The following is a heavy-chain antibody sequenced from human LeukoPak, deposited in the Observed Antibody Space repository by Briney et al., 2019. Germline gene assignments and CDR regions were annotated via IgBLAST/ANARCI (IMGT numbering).Heavy chain of an antibody. Sequence: GASVKVSCKASGGTFSSYAISWVRQAPGQGLEWMGRIIPILGIANYAQKSQGRVTITADKSTSTAYMELSSLRSEDTTVYYCASLGTSGSYYTSEFDPWGQGTLVTVSS. D-gene: IGHD3-10*01. CDR1: GGTFSSYA. J-gene: IGHJ5*02. CDR3: ASLGTSGSYYTSEFDP. CDR2: IIPILGIA. V-gene: IGHV1-69*04.